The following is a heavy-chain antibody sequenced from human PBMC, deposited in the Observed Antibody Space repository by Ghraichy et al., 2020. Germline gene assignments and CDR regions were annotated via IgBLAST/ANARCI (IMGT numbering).Heavy chain of an antibody. J-gene: IGHJ4*02. D-gene: IGHD1-26*01. Sequence: SCAASGFTFSRFWMSWVRQAPGKGLEGVANIKQDGSEKYYVDSVKGRFTISRDNAKNSLFLQMNSLRAEDTAVYYCARDGGSYSRYFDYWGQGTLVTVSS. CDR3: ARDGGSYSRYFDY. V-gene: IGHV3-7*01. CDR2: IKQDGSEK. CDR1: GFTFSRFW.